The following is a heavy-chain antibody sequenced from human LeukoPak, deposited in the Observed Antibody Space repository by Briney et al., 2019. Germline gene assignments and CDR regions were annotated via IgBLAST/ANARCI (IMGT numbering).Heavy chain of an antibody. CDR2: IYYSGST. J-gene: IGHJ3*02. Sequence: PSQTLSLTCTVSGGSISSGDYYWSWIRQPPGKGLEWIGYIYYSGSTYYNPSLKSRVTISVDTSKNQFSLKLSSVTAADTAVYYCARESTTAAGRYAFDIWGRGTMVTVSS. CDR3: ARESTTAAGRYAFDI. D-gene: IGHD6-13*01. CDR1: GGSISSGDYY. V-gene: IGHV4-30-4*01.